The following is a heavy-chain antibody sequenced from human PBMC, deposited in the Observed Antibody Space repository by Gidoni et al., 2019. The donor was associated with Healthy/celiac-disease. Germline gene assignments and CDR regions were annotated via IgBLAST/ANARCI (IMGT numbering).Heavy chain of an antibody. CDR2: IDYSGST. J-gene: IGHJ4*02. CDR1: GCSISSSSYY. Sequence: QLQLQESGPGLVQLSETLYLTFTVSGCSISSSSYYWCWIRQPPVKGMECIGSIDYSGSTSDNPSLKSRVTISVDTSKNQFSLKLSSVTAADTAVYYCWNSGGGRFDYWGQVTLVTVSS. D-gene: IGHD6-19*01. V-gene: IGHV4-39*01. CDR3: WNSGGGRFDY.